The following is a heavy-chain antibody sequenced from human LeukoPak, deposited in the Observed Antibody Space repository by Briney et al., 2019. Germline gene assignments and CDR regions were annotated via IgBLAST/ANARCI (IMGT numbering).Heavy chain of an antibody. D-gene: IGHD3-10*01. CDR3: ARSSMVRGVIMWDNWFDP. CDR2: ISPNSGGT. CDR1: GYTFTGYY. J-gene: IGHJ5*02. V-gene: IGHV1-2*02. Sequence: ASVKVSCKASGYTFTGYYMHWVRQAPGQGLEWMGWISPNSGGTNYAQKFQGRVTMTRDTSISTAYMELSRLRSDDTAVYYCARSSMVRGVIMWDNWFDPWGQGTLVTVSS.